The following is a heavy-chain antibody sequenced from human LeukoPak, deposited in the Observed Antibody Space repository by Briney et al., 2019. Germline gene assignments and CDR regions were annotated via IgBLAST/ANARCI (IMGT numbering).Heavy chain of an antibody. Sequence: ASVKVSCKASGYTFTSYDINWVRQATGQGLEWMGWINPNSGNTGYAQKFQGRVTMTRNTSISTAYMELSSLRSEDTAVYYCARALRFLVGDYYYMDVWGKGTTVTVSS. CDR1: GYTFTSYD. D-gene: IGHD3-3*01. CDR3: ARALRFLVGDYYYMDV. V-gene: IGHV1-8*01. CDR2: INPNSGNT. J-gene: IGHJ6*03.